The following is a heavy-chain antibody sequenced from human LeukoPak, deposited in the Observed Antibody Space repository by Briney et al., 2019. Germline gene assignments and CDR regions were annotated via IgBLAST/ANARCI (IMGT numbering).Heavy chain of an antibody. CDR1: GYTFTSYY. V-gene: IGHV1-46*01. CDR3: VCARWDSSGYRYDWFDP. Sequence: ASVKVSCKASGYTFTSYYMHWVRQAPGQGLEWMGIINPSGGSTSYAQKFQGRVTMTRDTSTSTVYMELSSLRSEDTAVYYCVCARWDSSGYRYDWFDPWGQGTLVTVSS. CDR2: INPSGGST. J-gene: IGHJ5*02. D-gene: IGHD3-22*01.